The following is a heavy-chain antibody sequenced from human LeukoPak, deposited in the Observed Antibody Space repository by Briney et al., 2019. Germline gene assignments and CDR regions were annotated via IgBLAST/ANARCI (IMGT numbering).Heavy chain of an antibody. CDR1: GFTFSNYN. D-gene: IGHD6-19*01. J-gene: IGHJ4*02. Sequence: GGSLRLSCAASGFTFSNYNMNWIRQAPGKGLEWVSYISSSGSNIYSADSVKGRFTISRDNAKNSLYLQMNSLRTEDTAVYYCARGIDTSGWYDFDYWGQGTLVTVSS. V-gene: IGHV3-11*01. CDR3: ARGIDTSGWYDFDY. CDR2: ISSSGSNI.